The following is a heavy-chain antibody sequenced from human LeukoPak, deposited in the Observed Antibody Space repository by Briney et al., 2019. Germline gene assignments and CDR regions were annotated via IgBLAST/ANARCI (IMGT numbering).Heavy chain of an antibody. Sequence: SETLSLTCTVSGGSISSYYWSWIRQPAGKGLEWIGRIYTSGSTNYNPSLKSRVTMSVDTSKNQFSLKLSSVTAADTAVYYCARVAGYSSSSPYDAFDIWGQGTMVTVSS. V-gene: IGHV4-4*07. J-gene: IGHJ3*02. CDR1: GGSISSYY. CDR2: IYTSGST. CDR3: ARVAGYSSSSPYDAFDI. D-gene: IGHD6-6*01.